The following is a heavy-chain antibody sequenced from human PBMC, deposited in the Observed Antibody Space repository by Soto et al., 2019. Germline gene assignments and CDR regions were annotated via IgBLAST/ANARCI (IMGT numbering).Heavy chain of an antibody. V-gene: IGHV3-23*01. D-gene: IGHD4-17*01. J-gene: IGHJ4*02. CDR3: AQESRPEHYGDTLFAY. CDR1: GFSFSNYA. CDR2: FSAGGRT. Sequence: EVQLLESGGTLVQPGGSLRLSCAASGFSFSNYALSWVRQAPGKGLEWVSTFSAGGRTYYADSLKGRFTIARASSHHPGLLQTSDLRPEATAVHYCAQESRPEHYGDTLFAYWVQGTRVNVS.